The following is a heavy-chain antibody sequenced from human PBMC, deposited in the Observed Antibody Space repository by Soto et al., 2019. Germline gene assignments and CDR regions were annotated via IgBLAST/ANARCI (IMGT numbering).Heavy chain of an antibody. CDR3: ARDGDPQSAFWSGPLGGGRFDP. J-gene: IGHJ5*02. CDR2: IVPMFGTA. D-gene: IGHD3-3*01. Sequence: QVQLVQSGAEVKKPGSSVNVSCKTSGGTFGNSAVTWVRQAPGQGLEWLGGIVPMFGTANYAQKFQGRVTITADDSMITAYMELSSLNTDDTAVYYCARDGDPQSAFWSGPLGGGRFDPWGQGPLVTVSS. V-gene: IGHV1-69*12. CDR1: GGTFGNSA.